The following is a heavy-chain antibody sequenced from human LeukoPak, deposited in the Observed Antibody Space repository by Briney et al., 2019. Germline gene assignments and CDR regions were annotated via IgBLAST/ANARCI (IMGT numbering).Heavy chain of an antibody. J-gene: IGHJ3*02. D-gene: IGHD5/OR15-5a*01. CDR1: GDSITSSHW. V-gene: IGHV4-4*02. CDR2: TYHSDYT. CDR3: ARDSKSTADAFDI. Sequence: PSGTLSLTCTVSGDSITSSHWWSWIRQSPRKGLEWIGNTYHSDYTNYNPSLKGRATISVDKSKNQLSLKVISVTAADTAMYYCARDSKSTADAFDIWGQGTMVTVSS.